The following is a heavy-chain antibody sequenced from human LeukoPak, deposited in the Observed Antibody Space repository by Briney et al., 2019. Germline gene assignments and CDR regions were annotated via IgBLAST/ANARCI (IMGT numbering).Heavy chain of an antibody. D-gene: IGHD2-15*01. CDR1: GDTSTSYD. CDR2: MNPNSGNT. V-gene: IGHV1-8*01. J-gene: IGHJ4*02. Sequence: ASVKVSCKAFGDTSTSYDINWVRQATGQGLEWMGWMNPNSGNTGYAQKFEGRVTMTRNTSISTGYMELSSLRSEDTAVYYCARVLYCSGGSCYGRSGYSVYYFGYWGQGTLVTVSS. CDR3: ARVLYCSGGSCYGRSGYSVYYFGY.